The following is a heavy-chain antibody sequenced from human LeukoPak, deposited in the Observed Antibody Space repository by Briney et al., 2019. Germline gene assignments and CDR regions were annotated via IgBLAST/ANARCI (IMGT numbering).Heavy chain of an antibody. CDR1: GGSISSSSYY. CDR2: IYYSGST. V-gene: IGHV4-39*07. CDR3: ARVREYSSSWYPRYYYYMDV. Sequence: SETLSLTCTVSGGSISSSSYYWGWLRQPPGKGLEWIGSIYYSGSTYYNPSLKSRVTISVDTSKNQFSLKLSSVTAADTAVYYCARVREYSSSWYPRYYYYMDVWGKGTTVTVSS. D-gene: IGHD6-13*01. J-gene: IGHJ6*03.